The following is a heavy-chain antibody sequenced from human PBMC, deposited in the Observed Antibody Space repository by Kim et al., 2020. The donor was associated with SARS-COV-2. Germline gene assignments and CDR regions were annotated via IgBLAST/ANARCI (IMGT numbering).Heavy chain of an antibody. CDR2: ISAYNGNT. J-gene: IGHJ6*02. D-gene: IGHD3-22*01. V-gene: IGHV1-18*04. CDR3: ARDGVVITWYYYYGMDV. Sequence: ASVKVSCKASGYTFTSYGISWVRQAPGQGLEWMGWISAYNGNTNYAQKLQGRVTMTTDTSTSTAYMELRSLRSDDTAVYYCARDGVVITWYYYYGMDVWGQGTTVTVSS. CDR1: GYTFTSYG.